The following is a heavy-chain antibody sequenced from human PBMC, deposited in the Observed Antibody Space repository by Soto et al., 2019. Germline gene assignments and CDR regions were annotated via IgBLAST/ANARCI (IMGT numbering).Heavy chain of an antibody. J-gene: IGHJ4*02. Sequence: LRLSCAASGFTFSDYYMSWIRQAPGKGLEWVSYIVSSSSYTNYADSVKGRFTISRDNAKNSLYLEMNSLRAEDTAVYYCARLRASTWYMGGYLDYWGQGTLVTVSS. D-gene: IGHD6-13*01. CDR2: IVSSSSYT. V-gene: IGHV3-11*06. CDR1: GFTFSDYY. CDR3: ARLRASTWYMGGYLDY.